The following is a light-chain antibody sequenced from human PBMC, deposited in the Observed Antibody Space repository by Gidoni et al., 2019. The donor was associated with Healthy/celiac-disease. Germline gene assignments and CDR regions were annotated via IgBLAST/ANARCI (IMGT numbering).Light chain of an antibody. V-gene: IGKV1-39*01. CDR3: QQSYSTPVYT. J-gene: IGKJ2*01. Sequence: DIQMTQSPSSLSASGGDRVTITCRASQSISSYLNWYQQKPGKAPKLLIYAASSLQSGVPSRFSGSGSGTDFPLTISSLQPEDFATFYCQQSYSTPVYTFGQGTKLEIK. CDR1: QSISSY. CDR2: AAS.